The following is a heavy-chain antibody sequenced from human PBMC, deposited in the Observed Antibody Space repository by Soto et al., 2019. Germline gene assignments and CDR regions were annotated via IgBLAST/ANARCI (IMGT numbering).Heavy chain of an antibody. J-gene: IGHJ6*03. CDR3: ARDPVDFWSGYGPRNYYYYYMDV. CDR2: INPSGGST. Sequence: GASVKVSCKASGYTFTSYYMHWVRQAPGQGLEWMGIINPSGGSTSYAQKFQGRVTMTRDTSTSTVYMELSSLRSEDTAVYYCARDPVDFWSGYGPRNYYYYYMDVWGKGTTVTVSS. V-gene: IGHV1-46*03. CDR1: GYTFTSYY. D-gene: IGHD3-3*01.